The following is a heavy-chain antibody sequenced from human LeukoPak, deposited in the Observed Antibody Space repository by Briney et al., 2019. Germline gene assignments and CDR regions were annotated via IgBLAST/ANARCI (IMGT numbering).Heavy chain of an antibody. J-gene: IGHJ6*02. Sequence: PGGSLRLSCAASEFTFSNYGVHWVRQAAGKGLEWVAAISYDGSNKSYADSVKGRFTISRDNSKNTLYLQMNSLRAEDTAVYYCAKEKKYCSGRSCTLYYYYGMDVWGQGTTVTVPS. V-gene: IGHV3-30*18. CDR2: ISYDGSNK. CDR3: AKEKKYCSGRSCTLYYYYGMDV. D-gene: IGHD2-15*01. CDR1: EFTFSNYG.